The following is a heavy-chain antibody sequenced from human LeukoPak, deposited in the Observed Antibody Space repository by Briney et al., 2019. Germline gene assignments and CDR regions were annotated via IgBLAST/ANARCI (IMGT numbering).Heavy chain of an antibody. CDR3: ASGMVRGDLGYLDY. CDR1: GGTLSRYA. Sequence: GASVKVSCKASGGTLSRYAISWVRQAPGQGREWMGGIIPIFGTANYAQKFQGRVTITTDESTSTACMELSSLRSEDTAVYYCASGMVRGDLGYLDYWGQGTLVTVSS. V-gene: IGHV1-69*05. J-gene: IGHJ4*02. CDR2: IIPIFGTA. D-gene: IGHD3-10*01.